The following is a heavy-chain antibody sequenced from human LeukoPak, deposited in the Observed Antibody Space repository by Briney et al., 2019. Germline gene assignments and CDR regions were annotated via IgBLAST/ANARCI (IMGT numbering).Heavy chain of an antibody. CDR1: GGSISSYY. V-gene: IGHV4-4*07. CDR2: IYTSGST. CDR3: ARAARLGTAWNIAGWYYYYMDV. J-gene: IGHJ6*03. Sequence: PSETLSLTCTVSGGSISSYYWSWIRQPAGKGLEWIGRIYTSGSTNYNPSLKSRVTMSVDTSKNQFSLKLSSVTAADTAVYYCARAARLGTAWNIAGWYYYYMDVWGKGTTVTVSS. D-gene: IGHD3-16*01.